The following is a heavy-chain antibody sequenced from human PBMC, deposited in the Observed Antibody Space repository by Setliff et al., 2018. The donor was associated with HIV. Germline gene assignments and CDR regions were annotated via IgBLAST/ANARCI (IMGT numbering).Heavy chain of an antibody. V-gene: IGHV1-2*02. Sequence: GASVKVSCKSSGYTFTDYFMHWVRQAPGQGLEWMGCISPDNANTTISQRFRGSVTMTRDRSINTAYMEFSGLTSDDTAVYYCARQLSNSFDYWGQGTLVTVSS. D-gene: IGHD1-1*01. CDR1: GYTFTDYF. CDR2: ISPDNANT. CDR3: ARQLSNSFDY. J-gene: IGHJ4*02.